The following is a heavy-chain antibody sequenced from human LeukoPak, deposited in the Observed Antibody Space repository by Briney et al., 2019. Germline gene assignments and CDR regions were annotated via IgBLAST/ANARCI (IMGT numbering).Heavy chain of an antibody. J-gene: IGHJ4*02. CDR3: ASLPWLVRWVYY. CDR2: ISSSSSYI. CDR1: GFTFSSYS. D-gene: IGHD6-19*01. V-gene: IGHV3-21*01. Sequence: GGSLRLSCVASGFTFSSYSMNWVRQAPGKRLEWVSSISSSSSYIYYADSVKGRFTISRDNAKNSLYLQMNSLRAEDTAVYYCASLPWLVRWVYYWGQGTLVTVSS.